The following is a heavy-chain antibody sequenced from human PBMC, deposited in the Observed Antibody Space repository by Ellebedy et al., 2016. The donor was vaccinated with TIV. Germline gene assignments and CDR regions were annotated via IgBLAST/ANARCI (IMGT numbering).Heavy chain of an antibody. Sequence: GSLRLSCTVSGGSISGSDYYWGWIRQSPGKGLEWIGTIYYGGNTYYNPSLKSRVTISVEPSNNQFSLALNSVTAADTAVYYFARNVLIFTFDKWYSDLWGRGTLVTVSS. D-gene: IGHD3/OR15-3a*01. J-gene: IGHJ2*01. V-gene: IGHV4-39*01. CDR1: GGSISGSDYY. CDR3: ARNVLIFTFDKWYSDL. CDR2: IYYGGNT.